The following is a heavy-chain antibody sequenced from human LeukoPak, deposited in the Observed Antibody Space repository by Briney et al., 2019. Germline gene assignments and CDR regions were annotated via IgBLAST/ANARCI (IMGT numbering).Heavy chain of an antibody. CDR1: GVSISSSNSY. CDR2: IYYSGNT. D-gene: IGHD4-11*01. J-gene: IGHJ4*02. Sequence: PSETLSLTCTVSGVSISSSNSYWGWLRQPPGKGLEWIGSIYYSGNTYYNASLKSRVTISVDTSKNQFPLKLSSVTAADTAVYYCARTVVLSTVKLRGLSLPDYWGQGTLVTVSS. CDR3: ARTVVLSTVKLRGLSLPDY. V-gene: IGHV4-39*06.